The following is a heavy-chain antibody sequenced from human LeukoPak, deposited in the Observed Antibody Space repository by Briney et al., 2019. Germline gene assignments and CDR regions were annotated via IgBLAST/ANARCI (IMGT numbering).Heavy chain of an antibody. CDR1: GYTFTSYG. D-gene: IGHD3-10*01. Sequence: ASVKVSCKASGYTFTSYGISWVRQAPGQGLEWMGWISAYNGNTNYAQKLQGRVTMTTDTSTSTAYMELRSLRSDDTAVYYCARDQFAKYYGSGSYYYYWGQGTLVTVPS. CDR3: ARDQFAKYYGSGSYYYY. J-gene: IGHJ4*02. CDR2: ISAYNGNT. V-gene: IGHV1-18*01.